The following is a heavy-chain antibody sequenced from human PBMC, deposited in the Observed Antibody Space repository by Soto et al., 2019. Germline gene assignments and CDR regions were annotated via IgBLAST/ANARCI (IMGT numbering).Heavy chain of an antibody. J-gene: IGHJ5*02. CDR2: INHSGST. Sequence: SETLSLTCAVYGGSFSGYYWSWIRQPPGKGLEWIGEINHSGSTNYNPSLKSRVTISVDTSKNQFSLKLSSVTAADTAVYYCARDKGNWYLSWFDPCGQGTLVTVSS. D-gene: IGHD6-13*01. CDR3: ARDKGNWYLSWFDP. CDR1: GGSFSGYY. V-gene: IGHV4-34*01.